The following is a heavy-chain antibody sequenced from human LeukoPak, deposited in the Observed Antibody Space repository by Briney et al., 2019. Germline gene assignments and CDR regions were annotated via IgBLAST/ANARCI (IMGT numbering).Heavy chain of an antibody. CDR3: ARGSEMGYYFDY. V-gene: IGHV1-2*02. D-gene: IGHD6-25*01. CDR2: INPNSGGT. CDR1: GYTFTGYY. J-gene: IGHJ4*02. Sequence: ASVKVSCKASGYTFTGYYMHWVRQAPGQGLEWMGWINPNSGGTNYARKFQGRVTMTRDTSISTAYMELSRLRSDDTAVYYCARGSEMGYYFDYWGQGTLVTVSS.